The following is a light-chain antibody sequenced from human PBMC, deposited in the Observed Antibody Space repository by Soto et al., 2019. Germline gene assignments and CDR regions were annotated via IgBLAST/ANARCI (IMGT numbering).Light chain of an antibody. CDR3: AAWDNSLTGYV. Sequence: QSVLTQPPSASGTPGQRVTISCSGSSSNIGSNYVYWYQQVPGTAPKLLIYRNNQRPSGVPDRFSDSKSGTSASLAISGLRSEDEADYYCAAWDNSLTGYVFGTVTKLTVL. J-gene: IGLJ1*01. CDR2: RNN. CDR1: SSNIGSNY. V-gene: IGLV1-47*01.